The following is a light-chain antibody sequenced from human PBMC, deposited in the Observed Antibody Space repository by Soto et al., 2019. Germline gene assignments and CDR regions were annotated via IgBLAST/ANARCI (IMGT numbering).Light chain of an antibody. J-gene: IGLJ3*02. CDR1: SSDVGDYKY. Sequence: QSALTQPASVSGSPGQSITISCTGTSSDVGDYKYVSWYQQHPGKAPKLMIYEVSNRPSGVSNRFSGSKSGNTASLTISGLQAEDEADYYCSSYTISTTWVFGGGTKVTVL. V-gene: IGLV2-14*01. CDR2: EVS. CDR3: SSYTISTTWV.